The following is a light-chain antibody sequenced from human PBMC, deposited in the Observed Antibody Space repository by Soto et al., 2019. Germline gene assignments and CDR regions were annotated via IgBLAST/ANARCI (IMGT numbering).Light chain of an antibody. CDR3: QQTARSPWT. CDR2: ATS. V-gene: IGKV1-39*01. J-gene: IGKJ1*01. Sequence: DIQMTQSPSSLSASVGDRVTITCRASQSMNHYLNWYQQKLGTAPKLLIYATSDLESGVPSRFSGSGSGTDFTLTISGLQPDDFATYYCQQTARSPWTFGPGTRVEVK. CDR1: QSMNHY.